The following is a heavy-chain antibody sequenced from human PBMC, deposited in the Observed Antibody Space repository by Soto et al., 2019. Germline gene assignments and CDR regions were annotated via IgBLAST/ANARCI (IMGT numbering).Heavy chain of an antibody. Sequence: ASVKVSCKASGYTFTSYGISWVRQAPGQGLEWMGWISAYNGNTNYAQKLQGRVTMTTDTSTSTAYMELRSLRSDDTAVYYCAREGRQLPPPTKYYYYYYMDVWGKGTTVTVSS. CDR3: AREGRQLPPPTKYYYYYYMDV. CDR1: GYTFTSYG. D-gene: IGHD2-2*01. CDR2: ISAYNGNT. V-gene: IGHV1-18*01. J-gene: IGHJ6*03.